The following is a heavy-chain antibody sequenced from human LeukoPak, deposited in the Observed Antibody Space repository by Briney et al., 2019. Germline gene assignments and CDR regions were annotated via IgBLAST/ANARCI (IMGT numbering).Heavy chain of an antibody. J-gene: IGHJ4*02. CDR2: ISWNSGSI. V-gene: IGHV3-9*01. D-gene: IGHD3-9*01. CDR1: GFTFDDYA. Sequence: GGSLRLSCAASGFTFDDYAMHWVRQAPGKGLEWVSGISWNSGSIGYADSVKGRFTISRDNAKNSLYLQMNSLRAEDTALYYCAKGSTYYDILTIDYWGQGTLVTVSS. CDR3: AKGSTYYDILTIDY.